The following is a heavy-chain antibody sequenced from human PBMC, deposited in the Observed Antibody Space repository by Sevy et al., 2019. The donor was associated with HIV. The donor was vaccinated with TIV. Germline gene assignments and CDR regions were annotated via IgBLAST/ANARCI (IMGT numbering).Heavy chain of an antibody. D-gene: IGHD3-10*01. CDR2: IIAVFGTT. CDR1: GGIFRSNA. CDR3: ARDKYYYISGSFDY. J-gene: IGHJ4*02. Sequence: ASVKVSCKTSGGIFRSNAISWVRQAPGQGLEWMGGIIAVFGTTNYAQKFKGRVTVTADESRGTAYMELSSLRSEDTAVYYCARDKYYYISGSFDYWGQRTPVTVSS. V-gene: IGHV1-69*13.